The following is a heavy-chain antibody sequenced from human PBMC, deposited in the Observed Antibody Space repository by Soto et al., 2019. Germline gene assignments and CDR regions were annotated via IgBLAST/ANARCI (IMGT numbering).Heavy chain of an antibody. CDR1: GFTFSDHY. V-gene: IGHV3-72*01. Sequence: PGGSLRLSCAASGFTFSDHYMEWVRQSPGKGLEWAGRIRDKTNSYTTDYAASVKGRFTISRDDLKKSVYLQMNSLKTEDTAVYYCARLLAYCGGDCYSFAFDIWGQGTMVTVSS. CDR3: ARLLAYCGGDCYSFAFDI. CDR2: IRDKTNSYTT. J-gene: IGHJ3*02. D-gene: IGHD2-21*02.